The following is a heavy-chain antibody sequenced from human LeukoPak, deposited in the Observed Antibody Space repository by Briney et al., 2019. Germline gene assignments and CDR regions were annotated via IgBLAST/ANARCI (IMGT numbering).Heavy chain of an antibody. CDR1: GYTFTGYY. CDR3: ARELPGSMPYCGGDCYTYGMDV. CDR2: INPNSGGT. D-gene: IGHD2-21*02. V-gene: IGHV1-2*04. Sequence: ASVKVSCKASGYTFTGYYMHWVRQAPGQGLEWMGWINPNSGGTNYAQKFQSWVTMTRDTSISTAYMELSRLRSDDTAVYYCARELPGSMPYCGGDCYTYGMDVWGQGTTVTVSS. J-gene: IGHJ6*02.